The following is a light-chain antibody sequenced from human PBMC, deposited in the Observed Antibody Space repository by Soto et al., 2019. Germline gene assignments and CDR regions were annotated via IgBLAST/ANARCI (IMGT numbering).Light chain of an antibody. CDR3: QQSYSTLRA. Sequence: DIQMTQSPSSLSASVGDRVTITCRASQSISSYLNWYQQKPGKAPKLLIYAASSLQSGVPSRFSGSGSGTDFTLTISSLQPEDFATYYCQQSYSTLRALGQGTKVDMK. J-gene: IGKJ1*01. CDR1: QSISSY. V-gene: IGKV1-39*01. CDR2: AAS.